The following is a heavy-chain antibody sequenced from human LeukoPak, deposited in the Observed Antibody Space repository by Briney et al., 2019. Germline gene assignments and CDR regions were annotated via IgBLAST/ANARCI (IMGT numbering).Heavy chain of an antibody. V-gene: IGHV3-7*01. CDR2: IKQDESEK. Sequence: PGGSLRLSCAASGSTFSSYGMHWVRQAPGKGLEWVANIKQDESEKYYVDSVKGRFTISRDNAKNSVYLQMNSLRAEDTAVYYCARERVPSRYFDYWGQGTLVTVSS. CDR3: ARERVPSRYFDY. J-gene: IGHJ4*02. CDR1: GSTFSSYG.